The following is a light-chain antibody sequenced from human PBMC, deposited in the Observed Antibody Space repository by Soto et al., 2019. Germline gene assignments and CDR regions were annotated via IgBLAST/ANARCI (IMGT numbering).Light chain of an antibody. CDR2: GAS. J-gene: IGKJ1*01. Sequence: EIVLTQSPGTLSFSPGERATLSCRASESVSSSYLAWYQQKPGQAPRLLIYGASSRATGIPDRFSGSGSGTDFTLTISSLQPDDFATYYCQQYNSYSWTFGQGTKVDIK. V-gene: IGKV3-20*01. CDR1: ESVSSSY. CDR3: QQYNSYSWT.